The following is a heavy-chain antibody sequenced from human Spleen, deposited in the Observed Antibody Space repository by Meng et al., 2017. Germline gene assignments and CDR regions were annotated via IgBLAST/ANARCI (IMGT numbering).Heavy chain of an antibody. D-gene: IGHD4-11*01. CDR3: ARGPTTMAHDFDY. V-gene: IGHV4-34*01. CDR2: INHSGST. J-gene: IGHJ4*02. Sequence: QVHLQPGGVGMLKPSETLSLTCVVSGGSFSDYYWSWIRQPPGKGLEWIGEINHSGSTNYNPSLESRATISVDTSQNNLSLKLSSVTAADSAVYYCARGPTTMAHDFDYWGQGTLVTVSS. CDR1: GGSFSDYY.